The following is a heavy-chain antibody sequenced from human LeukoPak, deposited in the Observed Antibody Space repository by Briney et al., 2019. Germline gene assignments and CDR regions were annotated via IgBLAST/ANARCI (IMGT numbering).Heavy chain of an antibody. CDR2: IIPIFDTA. CDR3: ARDRYCSGGSCYIYFDY. D-gene: IGHD2-15*01. J-gene: IGHJ4*02. CDR1: GGTFSSYA. Sequence: GASVKVSCKASGGTFSSYAISWVRQAPGQGLEWMGGIIPIFDTANYAQKFQGRDTITADESTSTAYMELSSLRSEDTAVYYCARDRYCSGGSCYIYFDYWGQGTLVTVSS. V-gene: IGHV1-69*13.